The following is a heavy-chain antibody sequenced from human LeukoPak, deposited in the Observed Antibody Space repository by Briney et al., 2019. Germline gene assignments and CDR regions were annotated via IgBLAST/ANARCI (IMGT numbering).Heavy chain of an antibody. Sequence: SGTLSPTCAASGGSISSSNWWSWVRQPPGKGLEWIGEIYHSGSTNYNPSLKSRVTISVDKSKNQFSLKLSSVTAADTAVYYCARDRAAAGNFDYWGQGTLVTVSS. CDR3: ARDRAAAGNFDY. V-gene: IGHV4-4*02. CDR1: GGSISSSNW. D-gene: IGHD6-13*01. J-gene: IGHJ4*02. CDR2: IYHSGST.